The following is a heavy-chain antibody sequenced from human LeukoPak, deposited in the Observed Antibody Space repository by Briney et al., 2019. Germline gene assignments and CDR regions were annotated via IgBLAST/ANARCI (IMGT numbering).Heavy chain of an antibody. J-gene: IGHJ6*02. V-gene: IGHV3-23*01. CDR1: EFSFSTYG. D-gene: IGHD3-16*01. CDR3: AKTRGHDMDV. CDR2: ISGSAAGGGT. Sequence: GGSLRLSCAASEFSFSTYGMSWVRQAPGKGLDWVSAISGSAAGGGTYYADSVKGRFTIARDNSQNTLYLQMSSLRAEDTAVYYCAKTRGHDMDVWGQGTTVIVSS.